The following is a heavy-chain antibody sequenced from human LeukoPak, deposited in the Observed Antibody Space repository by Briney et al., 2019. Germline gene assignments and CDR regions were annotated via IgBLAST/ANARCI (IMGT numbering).Heavy chain of an antibody. J-gene: IGHJ1*01. CDR2: ISYDGSNK. V-gene: IGHV3-30-3*01. Sequence: GGSLRLSCAASGFTFSSYATHWVRQAPGKGLEWVAVISYDGSNKYYADSVKGRFTISRDNSKNTLYLQMNSLRAEDTAVYYCPVPAAIAEYFQHWGQGTLVTVSS. D-gene: IGHD2-2*01. CDR1: GFTFSSYA. CDR3: PVPAAIAEYFQH.